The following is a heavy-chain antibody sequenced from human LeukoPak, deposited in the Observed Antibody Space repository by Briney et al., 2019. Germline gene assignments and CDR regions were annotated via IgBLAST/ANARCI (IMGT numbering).Heavy chain of an antibody. V-gene: IGHV4-30-2*02. Sequence: SETLPLTCAVSGGSISSGGYSWSWIRQPPGKGLEWIGYIYHSGSTYYNPSLKSRVTISVDRSKNQFSLKLSSVTAADTAVYYCATGPYSSSWYYFDYWGQGTLVTVSS. CDR3: ATGPYSSSWYYFDY. CDR1: GGSISSGGYS. CDR2: IYHSGST. J-gene: IGHJ4*02. D-gene: IGHD6-13*01.